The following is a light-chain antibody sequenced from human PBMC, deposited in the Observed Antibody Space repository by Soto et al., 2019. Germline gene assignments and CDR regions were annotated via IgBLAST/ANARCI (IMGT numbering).Light chain of an antibody. Sequence: QSVLTQPASVSGSPGQSITISCTGTSSDVGSYNLVSWYQQHPGKAPKLMIYEGSKRPSGVSNRFSGSKSGNTASLTISGLQAEDEADYYCCSYAGSSGYVFGPGTEAAGL. V-gene: IGLV2-23*01. J-gene: IGLJ1*01. CDR1: SSDVGSYNL. CDR3: CSYAGSSGYV. CDR2: EGS.